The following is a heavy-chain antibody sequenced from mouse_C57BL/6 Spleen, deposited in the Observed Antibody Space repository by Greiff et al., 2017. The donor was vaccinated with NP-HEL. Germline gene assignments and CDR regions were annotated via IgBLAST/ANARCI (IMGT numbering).Heavy chain of an antibody. Sequence: QVQLQQPGAELVKPGASVKLSCKASGYTFTSYWMHWVKQRPGQGLEWIGMIHPNSGSTNYNEKFKSKATLTVDKSSSTAYMQLSSLTSEDSAVYYCARHRYDYAGYFDVWGTGTTVTVSS. CDR2: IHPNSGST. CDR3: ARHRYDYAGYFDV. V-gene: IGHV1-64*01. J-gene: IGHJ1*03. CDR1: GYTFTSYW. D-gene: IGHD2-4*01.